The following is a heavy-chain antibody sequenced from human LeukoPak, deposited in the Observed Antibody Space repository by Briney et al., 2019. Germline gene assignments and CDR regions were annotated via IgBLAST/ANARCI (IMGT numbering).Heavy chain of an antibody. CDR3: ARDMVRGVGDY. Sequence: PSETLSLTCAVYGGSFSGYYWSWIRQPPGKGLEWIGEINHSGSTNYNPSLKSRVTISVDTSKNQFSLKLSSVTAADTAVYYCARDMVRGVGDYWGQGTLVTVSS. CDR1: GGSFSGYY. CDR2: INHSGST. V-gene: IGHV4-34*01. J-gene: IGHJ4*02. D-gene: IGHD3-10*01.